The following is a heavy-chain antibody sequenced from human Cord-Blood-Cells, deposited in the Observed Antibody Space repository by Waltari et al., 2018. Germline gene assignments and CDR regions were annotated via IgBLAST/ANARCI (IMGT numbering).Heavy chain of an antibody. CDR2: IYYSGST. V-gene: IGHV4-39*01. D-gene: IGHD2-2*01. CDR1: GCSISSSSYY. J-gene: IGHJ4*02. Sequence: LQLQESGPGLVKPSETLSLTCTVSGCSISSSSYYWGCIRHLPGKGLEWIGGIYYSGSTYYSPSLKSRVTISVDRSKSPFSLKLSSVTAADTAVYYCARRCSSTSCYFRVDYWGQGTLVTVSS. CDR3: ARRCSSTSCYFRVDY.